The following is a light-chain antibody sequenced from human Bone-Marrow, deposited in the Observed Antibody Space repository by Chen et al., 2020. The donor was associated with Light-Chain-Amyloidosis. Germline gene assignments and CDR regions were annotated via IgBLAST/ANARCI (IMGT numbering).Light chain of an antibody. J-gene: IGKJ1*01. V-gene: IGKV3-20*01. Sequence: EIVLTQSPGTLSLSPGERATLSCRARQSVSSAFLSWYQQKPGQAPRLLIYGASSRATAIPDRFSGSGSGTDFTLTISRLEPEDFAMYYGQQYDSSRWTFGQGTKVEFK. CDR2: GAS. CDR1: QSVSSAF. CDR3: QQYDSSRWT.